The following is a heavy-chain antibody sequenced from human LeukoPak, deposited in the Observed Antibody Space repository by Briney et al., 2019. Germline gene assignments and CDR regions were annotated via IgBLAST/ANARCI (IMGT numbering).Heavy chain of an antibody. J-gene: IGHJ4*02. CDR3: TRENRHFCPFAF. V-gene: IGHV4-4*02. Sequence: SETVPHIRGVSGGSIDSTNHWSWVRQAPGKGLEWIGEIAHDGTNNYYPSLRRRVAMSFDRANNYFSLSLTAVTAADTALYYCTRENRHFCPFAFWGQGTLVTVSS. D-gene: IGHD2/OR15-2a*01. CDR2: IAHDGTN. CDR1: GGSIDSTNH.